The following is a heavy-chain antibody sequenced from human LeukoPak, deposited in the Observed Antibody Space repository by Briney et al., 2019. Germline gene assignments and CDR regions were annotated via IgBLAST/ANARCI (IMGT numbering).Heavy chain of an antibody. CDR1: GGSFSGYY. J-gene: IGHJ4*02. CDR2: INYSGST. D-gene: IGHD4-11*01. Sequence: PSETLSLTCAVYGGSFSGYYWSWIRQPPGKGLEWIGEINYSGSTNYNPSLKSRVTISVDTSKNQFSLKLSSVTAADTAVYYCAGQMTTVTYYFDYWGQGTLVTVSS. CDR3: AGQMTTVTYYFDY. V-gene: IGHV4-34*01.